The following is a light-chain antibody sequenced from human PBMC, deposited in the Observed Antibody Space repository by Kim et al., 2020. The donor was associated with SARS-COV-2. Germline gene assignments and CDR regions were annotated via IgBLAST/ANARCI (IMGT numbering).Light chain of an antibody. CDR1: QSISSW. CDR3: QQYNSYSLWT. CDR2: NAS. V-gene: IGKV1-5*03. Sequence: DIQMTQSPSTLSASVGDRVTITCRASQSISSWLAWYQQKPGKAPKLLIYNASSLESGVPSRFSGSGSGTEFTLTISSLQPDDIATYYCQQYNSYSLWTFGQGTKVDIK. J-gene: IGKJ1*01.